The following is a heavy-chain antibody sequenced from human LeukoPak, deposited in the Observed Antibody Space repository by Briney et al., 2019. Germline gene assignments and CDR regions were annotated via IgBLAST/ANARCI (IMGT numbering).Heavy chain of an antibody. V-gene: IGHV4-30-2*01. CDR1: GVSISSGGYS. CDR2: IYHSGST. J-gene: IGHJ4*02. CDR3: ARVSYYDSSVEFDY. D-gene: IGHD3-22*01. Sequence: SQTLSLTCAVSGVSISSGGYSWSWIRQPPGKGLEWIGYIYHSGSTYYNPSLKSRVTISVDRSKNQFSLKLSSVTAADTAVYYCARVSYYDSSVEFDYWGQGTLVTVSS.